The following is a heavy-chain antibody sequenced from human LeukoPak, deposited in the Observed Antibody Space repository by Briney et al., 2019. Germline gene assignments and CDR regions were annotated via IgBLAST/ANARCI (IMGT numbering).Heavy chain of an antibody. D-gene: IGHD5-24*01. CDR3: ARVEMATINGMDV. J-gene: IGHJ6*02. Sequence: ASVKVSCKASGYTFTSYYMHWVRQAPGQGLEWMGIITPSGGSTNYAQKFQGRVTMTRDTSTTTVYMELSSLRSEDTAVYYCARVEMATINGMDVWGQGTLVTVSS. V-gene: IGHV1-46*01. CDR1: GYTFTSYY. CDR2: ITPSGGST.